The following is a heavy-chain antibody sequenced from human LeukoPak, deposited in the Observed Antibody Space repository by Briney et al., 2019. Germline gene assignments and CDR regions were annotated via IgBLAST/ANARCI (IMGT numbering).Heavy chain of an antibody. CDR2: IGTAGDT. J-gene: IGHJ4*02. Sequence: GGSLRLSCAASGFTFSDYDMHWVRQATGKGLEWVSAIGTAGDTYYTGSVKGRFTISRENAKNSLYLQMNSLRAGDTAVYYCVRVAKERVGGVYYFDYWDQGTLVTVSS. V-gene: IGHV3-13*01. CDR3: VRVAKERVGGVYYFDY. D-gene: IGHD1-1*01. CDR1: GFTFSDYD.